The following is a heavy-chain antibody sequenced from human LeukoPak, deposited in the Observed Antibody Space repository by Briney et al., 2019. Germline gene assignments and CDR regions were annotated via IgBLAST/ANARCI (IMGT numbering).Heavy chain of an antibody. CDR1: GFTVTNND. V-gene: IGHV3-66*01. CDR2: ITSGGST. CDR3: ARDLISGPATHDS. J-gene: IGHJ4*02. Sequence: GGSLRLSCAASGFTVTNNDMNWVRQAPGKGLEWFSVITSGGSTYFADSVKGRFTVSRDNSKNTLSLQMNSLRVEDTAVYYCARDLISGPATHDSWGQGDLVTVSS. D-gene: IGHD2-15*01.